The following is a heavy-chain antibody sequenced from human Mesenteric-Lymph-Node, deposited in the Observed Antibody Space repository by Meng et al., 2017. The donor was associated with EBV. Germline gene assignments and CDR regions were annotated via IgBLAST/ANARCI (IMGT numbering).Heavy chain of an antibody. J-gene: IGHJ4*02. D-gene: IGHD4-17*01. CDR2: ISSGGGAT. V-gene: IGHV3-23*04. CDR1: GFTFSSYA. Sequence: GQLVQAGGGLVQPGRSLRLSCAASGFTFSSYAMTWVRQAPGKGLEWVSTISSGGGATYYADSVKGRFTISRDNSRNTLYLQMNSLRAEDTAVYYCAKNSTGPAFDYWGQGTLVTVSS. CDR3: AKNSTGPAFDY.